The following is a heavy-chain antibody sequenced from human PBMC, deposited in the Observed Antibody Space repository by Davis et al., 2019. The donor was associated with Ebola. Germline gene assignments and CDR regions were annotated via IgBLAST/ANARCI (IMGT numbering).Heavy chain of an antibody. CDR3: ARDGGPYCSGGSCYSTPPVY. Sequence: GESLKISCAFSGFSASLYSMNWVRQAPGKGLECVSGISGSGANKYYADSVKGRFTISRDNSKNTLYLQMNSLRAEDTAVYYCARDGGPYCSGGSCYSTPPVYWGQGTLVTVSS. CDR2: ISGSGANK. V-gene: IGHV3-23*01. J-gene: IGHJ4*02. CDR1: GFSASLYS. D-gene: IGHD2-15*01.